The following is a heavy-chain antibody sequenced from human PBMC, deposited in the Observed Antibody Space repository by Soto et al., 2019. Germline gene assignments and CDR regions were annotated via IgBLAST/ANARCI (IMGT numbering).Heavy chain of an antibody. CDR3: ARIYYDTPGTFDI. CDR2: IDPSDSYT. CDR1: GYSFTSYW. V-gene: IGHV5-10-1*01. J-gene: IGHJ3*02. D-gene: IGHD3-22*01. Sequence: ESLKISCKGSGYSFTSYWITWVRQMPGKGLEWMGRIDPSDSYTNYSPSFQGHVSISADVSISTAFLQWSSLKASDTAMYYCARIYYDTPGTFDIWGQGTMVTVSS.